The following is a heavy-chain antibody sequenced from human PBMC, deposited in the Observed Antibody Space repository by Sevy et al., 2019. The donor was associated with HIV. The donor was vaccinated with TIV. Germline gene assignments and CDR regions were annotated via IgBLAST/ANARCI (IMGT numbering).Heavy chain of an antibody. CDR2: ISYDGNIQ. CDR3: AKDQGGYNYAPGY. V-gene: IGHV3-30*18. Sequence: GGSLRLSCAASGLTFSTYGMHWVRQAPGKGLEWVAVISYDGNIQYYADSVKGRLTVSRDNCKNTLYLQMNSLRAEDSAVYYCAKDQGGYNYAPGYWGQGTLVTVSS. CDR1: GLTFSTYG. J-gene: IGHJ4*02. D-gene: IGHD5-18*01.